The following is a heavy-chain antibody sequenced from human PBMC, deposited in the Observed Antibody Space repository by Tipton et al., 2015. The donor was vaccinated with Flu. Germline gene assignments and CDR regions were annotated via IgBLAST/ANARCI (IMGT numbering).Heavy chain of an antibody. V-gene: IGHV4-61*01. Sequence: TLSLTCTVSGAPINSRSYYWSWIRQPPGKGLEWIGYIYSSGSTTYNPSLKSRVSMSADTSMNQFPLRLNSMTAADTAIYYCARVLAGHFGEGYFFDYWGQGALVTVSS. CDR3: ARVLAGHFGEGYFFDY. D-gene: IGHD3-10*01. J-gene: IGHJ4*02. CDR1: GAPINSRSYY. CDR2: IYSSGST.